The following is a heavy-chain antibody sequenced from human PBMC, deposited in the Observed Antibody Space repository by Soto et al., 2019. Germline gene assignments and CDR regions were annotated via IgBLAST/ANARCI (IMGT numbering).Heavy chain of an antibody. CDR3: VKEGYMRSNWYGQFDY. J-gene: IGHJ4*02. CDR2: IYPGDSDT. CDR1: GYSFTSYW. D-gene: IGHD6-13*01. Sequence: PGESLKISCKGSGYSFTSYWIGWVRQMPGKGLEWMGIIYPGDSDTRYSPSFQGQVTISADKSISTAYLQWSSLRAEDTALYYCVKEGYMRSNWYGQFDYWGQGALVTVSS. V-gene: IGHV5-51*03.